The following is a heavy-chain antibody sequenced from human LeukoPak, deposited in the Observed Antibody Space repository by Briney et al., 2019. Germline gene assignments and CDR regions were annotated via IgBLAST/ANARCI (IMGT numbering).Heavy chain of an antibody. J-gene: IGHJ2*01. CDR2: ISGSSSYI. Sequence: GGSLRLSCAASGFTFSYYTMNWVRQAPGKGLEWVSSISGSSSYIYYADSVKGRFTISRDNAKNSLYLQMNSLRAEDTAVYYCARDRQQMDREGYFDLWGRGTLVTVSS. CDR3: ARDRQQMDREGYFDL. D-gene: IGHD6-13*01. V-gene: IGHV3-21*01. CDR1: GFTFSYYT.